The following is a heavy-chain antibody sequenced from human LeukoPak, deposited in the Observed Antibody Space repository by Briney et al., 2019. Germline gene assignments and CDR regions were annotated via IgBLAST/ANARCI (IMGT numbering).Heavy chain of an antibody. CDR2: IYYNGNT. CDR1: GDSISTSSYY. CDR3: ARDPRLVDWQLREYYFYYMDV. D-gene: IGHD3/OR15-3a*01. J-gene: IGHJ6*03. Sequence: PSETLSLTCTVSGDSISTSSYYWGWIRQSPQKGLEWIGNIYYNGNTYYNPSLKSRVTISEDTSKNQFSLNLTSVTVADTAIYDCARDPRLVDWQLREYYFYYMDVWGKGTTVTVSS. V-gene: IGHV4-39*07.